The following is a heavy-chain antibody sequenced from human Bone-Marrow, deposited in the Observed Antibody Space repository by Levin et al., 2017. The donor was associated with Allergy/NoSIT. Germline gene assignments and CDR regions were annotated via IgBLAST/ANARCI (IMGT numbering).Heavy chain of an antibody. D-gene: IGHD3-22*01. CDR2: MSGYNGYT. CDR3: ARVPSNNLLVVWGKSFDY. Sequence: GESLKISCKASGYIFTDYGISWVRQAPGQGLEWMGWMSGYNGYTNYAQKFQGRVTMARDTSTGTAYMELRSLRSDDTAVYYCARVPSNNLLVVWGKSFDYWGQGTLVIVSS. J-gene: IGHJ4*02. V-gene: IGHV1-18*01. CDR1: GYIFTDYG.